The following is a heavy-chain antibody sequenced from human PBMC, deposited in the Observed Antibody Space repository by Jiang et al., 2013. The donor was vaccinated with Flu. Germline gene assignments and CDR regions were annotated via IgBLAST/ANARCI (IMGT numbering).Heavy chain of an antibody. V-gene: IGHV1-24*01. CDR2: FDPEDGET. Sequence: SVKVSCKVSGYTLTELSMHWVRQAPGKGLEWMGGFDPEDGETIYAQKFQGRVTMTEDTSTDTAYMELSSLRSEDTAVYYCATTSGGSGSYWGDAFDIWGQGTMVTVSS. CDR3: ATTSGGSGSYWGDAFDI. J-gene: IGHJ3*02. D-gene: IGHD3-10*01. CDR1: GYTLTELS.